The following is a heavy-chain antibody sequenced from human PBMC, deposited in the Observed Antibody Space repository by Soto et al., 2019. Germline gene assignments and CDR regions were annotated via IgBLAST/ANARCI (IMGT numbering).Heavy chain of an antibody. Sequence: QVHLVQSGAEVKKPGASVKLSCKASGYTFTSNYLYWVRQAPGQGLEWMGMINPFDSSTTYPPKFEGRVTMTRDTSTSTVYMEVTRLRSEDTAVYYFARGSSNWLWYFDLWGRGTLVTVSS. J-gene: IGHJ2*01. CDR3: ARGSSNWLWYFDL. CDR1: GYTFTSNY. V-gene: IGHV1-46*03. CDR2: INPFDSST. D-gene: IGHD6-13*01.